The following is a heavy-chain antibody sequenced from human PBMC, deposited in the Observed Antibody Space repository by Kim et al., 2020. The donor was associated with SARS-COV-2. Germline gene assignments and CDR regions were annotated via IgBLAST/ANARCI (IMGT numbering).Heavy chain of an antibody. D-gene: IGHD4-17*01. CDR3: ARDLLTSAGPDYYYGDYYYYGMDV. V-gene: IGHV4-59*01. J-gene: IGHJ6*02. CDR2: IYYSGST. CDR1: GGSISSYY. Sequence: SETLSLTCTVSGGSISSYYWSWIRQPPGKGLEWIGYIYYSGSTNYNPSLKSRVTISVDTSKNQFSLKLSSVTAADTAVYYCARDLLTSAGPDYYYGDYYYYGMDVWGQGTTVTVSS.